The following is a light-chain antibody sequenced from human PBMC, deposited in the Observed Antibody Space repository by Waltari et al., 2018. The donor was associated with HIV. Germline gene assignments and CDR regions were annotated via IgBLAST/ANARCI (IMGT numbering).Light chain of an antibody. J-gene: IGLJ3*02. V-gene: IGLV1-47*01. CDR2: RNY. CDR1: TSNIETEA. Sequence: TPGQTVTISCSGSTSNIETEALYWYQQLPGTAPKLLIYRNYKRPSGVSDRFSCSKSGASASLVISGLRSEDEAHYYCVSYDSRLDERLFGGGTKLTVL. CDR3: VSYDSRLDERL.